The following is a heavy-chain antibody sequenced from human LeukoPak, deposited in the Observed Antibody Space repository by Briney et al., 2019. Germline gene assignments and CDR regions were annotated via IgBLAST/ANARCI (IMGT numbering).Heavy chain of an antibody. CDR3: ARGRGARSSIGYAWFDP. J-gene: IGHJ5*02. CDR2: ISYSGST. Sequence: SETLSLTCTVSGGSISNSIYYWAWIRQPPGKGLEWIGTISYSGSTYYNPSLKSRVTISVDTSKNQFSLKLDSVTAADTAVYYCARGRGARSSIGYAWFDPWGQGTLVTVSS. V-gene: IGHV4-39*01. CDR1: GGSISNSIYY. D-gene: IGHD6-13*01.